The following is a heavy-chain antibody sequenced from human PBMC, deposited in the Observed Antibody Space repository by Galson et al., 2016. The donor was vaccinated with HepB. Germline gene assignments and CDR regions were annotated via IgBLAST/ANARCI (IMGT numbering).Heavy chain of an antibody. Sequence: SETLSLTCNVSGDSISSDNYYWGWIRQPPGKGLEWIGTIYYRGSTSYNPSLQSRVTISADTSRNQFSLRLTSVTAADTAIYYCARRAPASTVISSTGQRRYWFFDLWGRGTLVTVSS. CDR2: IYYRGST. V-gene: IGHV4-39*01. J-gene: IGHJ2*01. CDR3: ARRAPASTVISSTGQRRYWFFDL. D-gene: IGHD2-2*01. CDR1: GDSISSDNYY.